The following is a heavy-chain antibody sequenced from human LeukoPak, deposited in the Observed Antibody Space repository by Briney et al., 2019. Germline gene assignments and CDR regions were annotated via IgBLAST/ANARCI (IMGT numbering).Heavy chain of an antibody. CDR1: GFTFSSYW. J-gene: IGHJ4*02. CDR2: IKQDGSEK. CDR3: VRGDNRDQ. V-gene: IGHV3-7*01. D-gene: IGHD2-2*01. Sequence: QPGGSLRLSCAASGFTFSSYWMSWVRQAPGKGLEWVANIKQDGSEKYYVDSVKGRFTISRDNAENSLYLDMNNLGAEDTAVHFCVRGDNRDQWGQGTLVTVSS.